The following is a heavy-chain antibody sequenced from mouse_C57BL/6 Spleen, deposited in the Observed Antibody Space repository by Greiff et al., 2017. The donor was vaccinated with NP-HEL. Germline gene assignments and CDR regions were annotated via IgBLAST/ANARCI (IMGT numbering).Heavy chain of an antibody. D-gene: IGHD1-1*02. CDR2: IWSGGST. V-gene: IGHV2-2*01. Sequence: VQLQQSGPGLVQPSQSLSITCTVSGFSLTSYGVHWVRQSPGKGLEWLGVIWSGGSTDYNAPFISKRSISKDNSKSQVFFKMNSLQADDTAIYYCARSLYGGGMDYWGQGTSVTVSS. CDR1: GFSLTSYG. CDR3: ARSLYGGGMDY. J-gene: IGHJ4*01.